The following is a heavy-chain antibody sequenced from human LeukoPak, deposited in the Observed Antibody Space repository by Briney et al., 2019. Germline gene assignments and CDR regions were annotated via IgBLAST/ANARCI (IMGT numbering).Heavy chain of an antibody. J-gene: IGHJ6*02. CDR1: GFTFSSYG. Sequence: GGSLRLSCVVSGFTFSSYGFHWVRQTPGKGLEWVAAIWYDGSKRYHADSVKGRLTISRDNSKNTLYLQMNSLRAEDTAVYYCAKGVADLYYYGMDVWGQGTTVTVSS. CDR2: IWYDGSKR. V-gene: IGHV3-33*06. CDR3: AKGVADLYYYGMDV. D-gene: IGHD6-19*01.